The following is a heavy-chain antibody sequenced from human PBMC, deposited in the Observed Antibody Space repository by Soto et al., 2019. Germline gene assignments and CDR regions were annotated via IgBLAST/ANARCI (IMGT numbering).Heavy chain of an antibody. CDR3: ARGFRTLGYSSGWYFDY. CDR1: GGTFSSYT. Sequence: SVKVSCKASGGTFSSYTISWVRQAPGQGLEWMGRIIPIRGIANYAQKFQGRVTMTGDKSTSTVYMELSSLRSEDTAVYYCARGFRTLGYSSGWYFDYWGQGTLVTVSS. V-gene: IGHV1-69*02. CDR2: IIPIRGIA. J-gene: IGHJ4*02. D-gene: IGHD6-19*01.